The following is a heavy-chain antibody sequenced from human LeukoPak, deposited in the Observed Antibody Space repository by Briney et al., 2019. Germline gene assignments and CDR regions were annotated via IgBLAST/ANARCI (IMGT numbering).Heavy chain of an antibody. J-gene: IGHJ4*02. CDR2: IYPGDSDT. Sequence: KXSGYGFTSYWIGWVRPMPGKGREWMGIIYPGDSDTRYSPSFQGQVTISADKSISTAYLQWSSLKASVTAMYYCARVPGGSSGVIDYWGQGTLVTVSS. D-gene: IGHD6-19*01. V-gene: IGHV5-51*01. CDR1: GYGFTSYW. CDR3: ARVPGGSSGVIDY.